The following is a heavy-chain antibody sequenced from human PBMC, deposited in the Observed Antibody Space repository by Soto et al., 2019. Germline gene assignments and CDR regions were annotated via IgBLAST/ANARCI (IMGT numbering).Heavy chain of an antibody. D-gene: IGHD1-26*01. Sequence: QITLKESGPTLVEPTQTLTLTCSFSGFSLTNSGVGVGWFRQAPGKALECLGIIYWDNDRRYNPSLKTRLTITKDTSKNQVVITMTYMEPVDTGTYYCAHRVTSSGSWAVGWFDSWGQGTPVTVS. CDR2: IYWDNDR. CDR1: GFSLTNSGVG. J-gene: IGHJ5*01. CDR3: AHRVTSSGSWAVGWFDS. V-gene: IGHV2-5*02.